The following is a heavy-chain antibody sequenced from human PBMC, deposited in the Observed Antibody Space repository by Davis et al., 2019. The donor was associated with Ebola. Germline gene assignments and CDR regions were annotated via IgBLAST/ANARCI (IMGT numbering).Heavy chain of an antibody. V-gene: IGHV4-4*07. CDR3: ARGYYYYGMDV. CDR1: GGPVSGYF. J-gene: IGHJ6*02. CDR2: IYYSGTT. Sequence: PSETLSLTCTVSGGPVSGYFWSWFRQPAAKGLEWIGRIYYSGTTNYNPSLRSRVTMSVDTSENEFSLKLTSVTAADTAVYYCARGYYYYGMDVWGQGTTVTVYS.